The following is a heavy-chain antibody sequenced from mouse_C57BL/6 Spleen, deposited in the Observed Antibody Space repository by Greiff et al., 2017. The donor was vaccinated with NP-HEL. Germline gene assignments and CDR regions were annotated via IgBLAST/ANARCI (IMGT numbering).Heavy chain of an antibody. J-gene: IGHJ2*01. CDR2: IYPGDGDT. D-gene: IGHD2-3*01. CDR1: GYAFSSYW. Sequence: QVQLKESGAELVKPGASVKISCKASGYAFSSYWMNWVKQRPGKGLEWIGQIYPGDGDTNYNGKFKGKATLTADKSSSTAYMQLSSLTSEDSAVYFCARRIYDGYFDYWGQGTTLTVSS. V-gene: IGHV1-80*01. CDR3: ARRIYDGYFDY.